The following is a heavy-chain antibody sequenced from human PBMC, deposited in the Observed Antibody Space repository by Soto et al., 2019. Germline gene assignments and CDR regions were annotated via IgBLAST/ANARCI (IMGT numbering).Heavy chain of an antibody. Sequence: PGGSLRLSCAASGFTFSSYAMSWVRQAPGKGLEWVSAISGSGGSTYYADSVKGRFTISRDNSKNTLYLQMNSLRAEDTAVYYCAKFREGVYYYSYGMDVWGQGTTVTVSS. CDR1: GFTFSSYA. CDR2: ISGSGGST. J-gene: IGHJ6*02. V-gene: IGHV3-23*01. CDR3: AKFREGVYYYSYGMDV.